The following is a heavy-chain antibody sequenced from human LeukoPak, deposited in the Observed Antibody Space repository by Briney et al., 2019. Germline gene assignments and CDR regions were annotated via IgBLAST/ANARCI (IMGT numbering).Heavy chain of an antibody. Sequence: PGGSLRLSCAASVFTFSTYSMNWVRQAPAKGLEWVSSISSSSSYIYYADSVKGRFTISRDNAKNSLYLQMNSLRAEDTAVYYCARGENNYGYYYFDYWGQGTLVIVSS. CDR2: ISSSSSYI. CDR3: ARGENNYGYYYFDY. J-gene: IGHJ4*02. V-gene: IGHV3-21*01. CDR1: VFTFSTYS. D-gene: IGHD5-18*01.